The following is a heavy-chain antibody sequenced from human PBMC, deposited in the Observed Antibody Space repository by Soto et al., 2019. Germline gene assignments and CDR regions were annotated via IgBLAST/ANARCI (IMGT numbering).Heavy chain of an antibody. Sequence: GGSLRLSCAASGVPFSSYGMHWVRQAPGKGLEWVAVISNDGSNKYYADSVKGRFTISRDNSKNTLYLQMNSLRAEDTAVYYCAKEWVYDSSGWSFDYWGQGTLVTVSS. V-gene: IGHV3-30*18. CDR2: ISNDGSNK. J-gene: IGHJ4*02. D-gene: IGHD3-22*01. CDR3: AKEWVYDSSGWSFDY. CDR1: GVPFSSYG.